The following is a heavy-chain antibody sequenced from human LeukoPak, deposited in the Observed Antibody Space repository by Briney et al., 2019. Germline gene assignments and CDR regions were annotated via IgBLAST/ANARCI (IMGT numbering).Heavy chain of an antibody. J-gene: IGHJ4*02. V-gene: IGHV3-30*18. CDR2: ISYDGSNK. CDR1: GFTFSSFG. D-gene: IGHD6-19*01. CDR3: AKDPYPNSRVWYYFDY. Sequence: GRSLRLSCAASGFTFSSFGIHWVHQAPGKGLERVAVISYDGSNKYYADSVKGRFTISRDNSKNTLYLQMNSLRAEDTAVYYCAKDPYPNSRVWYYFDYWGQGTLVTVSS.